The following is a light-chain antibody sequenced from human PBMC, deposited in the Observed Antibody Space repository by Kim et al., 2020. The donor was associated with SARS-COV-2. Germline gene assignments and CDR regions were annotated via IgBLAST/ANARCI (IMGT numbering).Light chain of an antibody. V-gene: IGKV3D-20*01. CDR3: QQYGNFPYS. CDR1: QSVRSTD. Sequence: LAPGERATLSCGASQSVRSTDLAWYQQKPGRAPRLIIYDGVKRATGIPDRFSGSGSGTDFTLTISRLEPEDFAVYHCQQYGNFPYSFGQGTKLEI. CDR2: DGV. J-gene: IGKJ2*03.